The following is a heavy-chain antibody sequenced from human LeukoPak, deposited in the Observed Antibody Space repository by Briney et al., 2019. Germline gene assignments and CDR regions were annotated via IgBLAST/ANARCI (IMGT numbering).Heavy chain of an antibody. D-gene: IGHD2-2*01. CDR1: GVSISSSNSY. J-gene: IGHJ4*02. Sequence: SETLSLTCTVSGVSISSSNSYWGWIRQPPGKGLEWIGSIYYSGNTYYNASLKSQVTISVDTSKNQFSLKLSSVTAADTAVYYCARGPTDCSSTSCYGGGFDYWGQGTLVTVSS. CDR3: ARGPTDCSSTSCYGGGFDY. V-gene: IGHV4-39*07. CDR2: IYYSGNT.